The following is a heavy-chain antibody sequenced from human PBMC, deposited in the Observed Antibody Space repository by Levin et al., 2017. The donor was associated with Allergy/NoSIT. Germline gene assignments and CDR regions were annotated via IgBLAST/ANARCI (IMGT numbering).Heavy chain of an antibody. J-gene: IGHJ4*02. V-gene: IGHV4-30-4*01. D-gene: IGHD2-2*01. CDR2: IYHNGVT. CDR1: GASVSGPDYY. Sequence: SQTLSLTCNVSGASVSGPDYYWSWIRQPPGKGLEWIGYIYHNGVTYYSPSLKSRLSISIDTSKNHFSLKLTSVTAADTAVYYCARSPDCTTTSCFSRFDYWGQGNLVTVSS. CDR3: ARSPDCTTTSCFSRFDY.